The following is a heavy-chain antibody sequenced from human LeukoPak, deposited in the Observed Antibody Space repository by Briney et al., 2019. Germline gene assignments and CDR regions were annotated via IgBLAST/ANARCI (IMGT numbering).Heavy chain of an antibody. Sequence: PGGSLRLSCAGSGFSFSSYGMHWVRQAPGKGLEWMAFIRSDGSNKYYADSVKGRFTISRDNSKNTLYLQMNSLRAEDTALYYCAKAGNYYGSDMNWFDPWGQGTLVTVSS. D-gene: IGHD3-10*01. J-gene: IGHJ5*02. CDR3: AKAGNYYGSDMNWFDP. CDR1: GFSFSSYG. CDR2: IRSDGSNK. V-gene: IGHV3-30*02.